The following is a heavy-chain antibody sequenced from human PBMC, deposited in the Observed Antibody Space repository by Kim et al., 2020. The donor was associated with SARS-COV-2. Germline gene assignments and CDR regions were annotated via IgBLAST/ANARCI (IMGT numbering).Heavy chain of an antibody. CDR3: ARASIAAAGTGGDWFDP. V-gene: IGHV4-4*02. D-gene: IGHD6-13*01. Sequence: LNSRVTISVDKSKNQFSLKLSSVTAADTAVYYCARASIAAAGTGGDWFDPWGQGTLVTVSS. J-gene: IGHJ5*02.